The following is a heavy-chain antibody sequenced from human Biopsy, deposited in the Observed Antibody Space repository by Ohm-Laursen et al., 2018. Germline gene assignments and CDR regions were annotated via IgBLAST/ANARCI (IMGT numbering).Heavy chain of an antibody. CDR2: IYPGDSDT. J-gene: IGHJ3*02. D-gene: IGHD3-3*01. V-gene: IGHV5-51*01. Sequence: ESLKISCKGSGYSFINYWIGWVRQMPGKGLEWMGLIYPGDSDTRYSPSFQGQVTISVDKSISTAYVQWNSLKASDTAMYYCAKHGGLGDFWSGYPLAAFDIWGQGTMVTVSS. CDR3: AKHGGLGDFWSGYPLAAFDI. CDR1: GYSFINYW.